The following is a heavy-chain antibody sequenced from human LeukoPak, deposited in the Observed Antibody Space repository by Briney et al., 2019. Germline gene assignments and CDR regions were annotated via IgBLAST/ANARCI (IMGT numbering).Heavy chain of an antibody. J-gene: IGHJ4*02. Sequence: ASVKVSCKASGYTFTGYYMHWVRQAPGQGLEWMGWINPNSGGTNYAQKFQGRVTMTRDTSIGTAYMELSRLRSDDTAVYYCASGNDYGDYASDYWGQGTLVTVSS. CDR2: INPNSGGT. CDR3: ASGNDYGDYASDY. CDR1: GYTFTGYY. V-gene: IGHV1-2*02. D-gene: IGHD4-17*01.